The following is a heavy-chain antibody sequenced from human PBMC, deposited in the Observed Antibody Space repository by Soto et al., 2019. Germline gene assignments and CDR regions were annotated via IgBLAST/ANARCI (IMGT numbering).Heavy chain of an antibody. CDR3: ANRGYSYGFVIY. CDR2: IIPMLGIA. D-gene: IGHD5-18*01. Sequence: QVQLVQSGAEVKKPGSSVKVSCKASGGTFSSYTFSWVRQAPGQGLEWMGRIIPMLGIANDAQKFQGRVTITADKSPSTAYMELSSLRSEDTAVYYCANRGYSYGFVIYWGQGTLVTVSS. CDR1: GGTFSSYT. J-gene: IGHJ4*02. V-gene: IGHV1-69*02.